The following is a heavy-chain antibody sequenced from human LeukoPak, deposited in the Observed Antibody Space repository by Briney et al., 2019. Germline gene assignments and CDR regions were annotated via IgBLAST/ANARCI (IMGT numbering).Heavy chain of an antibody. CDR1: GFTVSSNS. CDR3: AKNAGYSYGLYYFDY. J-gene: IGHJ4*02. D-gene: IGHD5-18*01. V-gene: IGHV3-53*01. CDR2: IYSGGNT. Sequence: AGGSLRLSCTVSGFTVSSNSMSWVRQAPGKGLEWVSFIYSGGNTHYSDSVKGRFTISRDNSKNTVHLQMDSLRAEDSAVYYCAKNAGYSYGLYYFDYWGQGTLVTVSS.